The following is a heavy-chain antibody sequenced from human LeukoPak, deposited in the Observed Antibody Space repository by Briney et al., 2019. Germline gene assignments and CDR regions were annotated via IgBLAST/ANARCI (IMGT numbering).Heavy chain of an antibody. D-gene: IGHD3-10*02. CDR3: ARGGIISRIVRGGFDS. CDR2: IYVGGSI. J-gene: IGHJ5*01. V-gene: IGHV4-39*01. CDR1: GGSISTNNYH. Sequence: SETLTLTCTASGGSISTNNYHWGWIRQAPGKGLDWIGSIYVGGSINYNPALKSRGTISINTYNNQFYLNLSFMTAADTALYYYARGGIISRIVRGGFDSWGQGTLVAVSS.